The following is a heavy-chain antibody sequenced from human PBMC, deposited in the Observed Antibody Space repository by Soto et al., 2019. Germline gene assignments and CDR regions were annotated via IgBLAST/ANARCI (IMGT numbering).Heavy chain of an antibody. CDR1: GGTPSNSA. D-gene: IGHD3-22*01. CDR3: AGGRIVVVGSRAYYGMDV. J-gene: IGHJ6*02. V-gene: IGHV1-69*01. Sequence: QVHLLLQSGAEVKKPGSSVKVSCKASGGTPSNSAISWVRQAPGQGLEWMGGIIPVFGLVKYAQNFQGRVTIPAEESTNTAYMELSSLRPEDTAVYYCAGGRIVVVGSRAYYGMDVWGQGPTVTVSS. CDR2: IIPVFGLV.